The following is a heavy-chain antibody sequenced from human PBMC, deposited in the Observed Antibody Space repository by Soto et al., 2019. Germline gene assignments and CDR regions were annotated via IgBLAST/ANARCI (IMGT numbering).Heavy chain of an antibody. CDR2: IDWDDDK. V-gene: IGHV2-70*01. J-gene: IGHJ6*02. CDR1: GFSLSTSGMC. D-gene: IGHD6-13*01. CDR3: ARIRSIAAAGHYYYGMDV. Sequence: SGPTLVNPTQTLTLTCTFSGFSLSTSGMCVSWIRQPPGKALEWLALIDWDDDKYYSTSLKTRLTISKDTSKNQVVLTMTNMDPVDTATYYCARIRSIAAAGHYYYGMDVWGQGTTVTVSS.